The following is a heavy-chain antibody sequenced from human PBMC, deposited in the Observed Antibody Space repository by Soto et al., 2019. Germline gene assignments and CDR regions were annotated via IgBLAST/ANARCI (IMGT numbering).Heavy chain of an antibody. V-gene: IGHV4-59*01. CDR2: IYYSGIT. Sequence: QVQLQESGPGLVKPSETLSLTCTVSGGSISSYYCSWIRQPPGKGLEWIGYIYYSGITNYNPSLKSRVTISVDTSKNQFSLKLSSVTAADTAVYYCARYKSNYYYGMDVWGQGTTVTVS. J-gene: IGHJ6*02. CDR1: GGSISSYY. CDR3: ARYKSNYYYGMDV. D-gene: IGHD1-20*01.